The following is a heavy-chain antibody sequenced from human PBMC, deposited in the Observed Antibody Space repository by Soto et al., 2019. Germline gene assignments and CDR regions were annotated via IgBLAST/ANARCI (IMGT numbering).Heavy chain of an antibody. J-gene: IGHJ3*02. Sequence: GGSLRLSCAASGFTFSSYWMSWVRQAPGKGLEWVSAVSGSGSSTYYADSVKGRFTISRDNSKNTLYLQMNSLRAEDTAVYYCARRSPSWAFDIWGQGTMVTVSS. D-gene: IGHD2-15*01. CDR1: GFTFSSYW. CDR2: VSGSGSST. CDR3: ARRSPSWAFDI. V-gene: IGHV3-23*01.